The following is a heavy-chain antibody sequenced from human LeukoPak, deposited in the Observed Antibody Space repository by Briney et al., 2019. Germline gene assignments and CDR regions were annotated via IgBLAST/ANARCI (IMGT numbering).Heavy chain of an antibody. CDR2: IRYDGSQK. CDR3: ARDLLSLPHKYFDS. V-gene: IGHV3-30*02. J-gene: IGHJ4*02. D-gene: IGHD3-16*01. Sequence: GGSLRLSCAASGFSFSNYGMHWVRQAPGKGLEWVAYIRYDGSQKYYGDSVKGRFTISRDNSKNTVYLQMNSLRDEDTAVYYCARDLLSLPHKYFDSWGQGTLSPSPQ. CDR1: GFSFSNYG.